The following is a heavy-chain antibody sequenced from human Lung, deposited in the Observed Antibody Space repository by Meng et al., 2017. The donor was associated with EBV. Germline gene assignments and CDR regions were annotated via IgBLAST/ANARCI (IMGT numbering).Heavy chain of an antibody. CDR1: GGSDAVVPSY. V-gene: IGHV4-31*02. J-gene: IGHJ4*02. CDR2: IYYRGST. CDR3: ARLRLVWMFDY. Sequence: GSCPGLVQRSQHLVDPCACFGGSDAVVPSYWGWVRQRPGNELEWIGYIYYRGSTFYTPSLKSRATFSVDTSKNQFSLKLDSVTAADTAVYYCARLRLVWMFDYWGQGALVTVSS. D-gene: IGHD6-19*01.